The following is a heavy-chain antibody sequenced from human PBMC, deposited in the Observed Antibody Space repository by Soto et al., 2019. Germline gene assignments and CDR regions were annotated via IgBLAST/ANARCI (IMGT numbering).Heavy chain of an antibody. V-gene: IGHV4-59*01. CDR3: ARRRGSSLDY. Sequence: QVQLQESGPGLVKPSETLSLTCTVSGGSIRSYYWSWIRQPPGEGLEWIGYIYYSGSTNYNPSLKCRVTISVDPSKNHFSQKLSSVIAEDTAVYYCARRRGSSLDYWGQGTLVTVSS. CDR1: GGSIRSYY. CDR2: IYYSGST. D-gene: IGHD6-13*01. J-gene: IGHJ4*02.